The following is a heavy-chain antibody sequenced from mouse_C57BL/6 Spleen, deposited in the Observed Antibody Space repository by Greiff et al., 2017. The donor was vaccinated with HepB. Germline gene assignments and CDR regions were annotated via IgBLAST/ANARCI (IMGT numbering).Heavy chain of an antibody. Sequence: SGAELVRPGASVKMSCKASGYTFTSYNMHWVKQTPRQGLEWIGAIYPGNGDTSYNQKFKGKATLTVDKSSSTAYMQLSSLTSEDSAVYFCAREERNYYGSSYGDYAMDYWGQGTSVTVSS. J-gene: IGHJ4*01. D-gene: IGHD1-1*01. CDR3: AREERNYYGSSYGDYAMDY. V-gene: IGHV1-12*01. CDR1: GYTFTSYN. CDR2: IYPGNGDT.